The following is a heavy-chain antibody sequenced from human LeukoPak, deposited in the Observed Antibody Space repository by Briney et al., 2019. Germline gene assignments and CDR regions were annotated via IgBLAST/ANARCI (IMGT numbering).Heavy chain of an antibody. CDR2: INHSGST. J-gene: IGHJ5*02. D-gene: IGHD2-2*01. Sequence: SETLSLTCAVYGGSFRGYYWSWIRQPPGEGLEWIGEINHSGSTNYNPSLKSRVTISVDTSKNQFSLKLSSVTAADTAVYYCARASWGSRSIVVVPAGFNPWGQGTLVTVSS. CDR3: ARASWGSRSIVVVPAGFNP. CDR1: GGSFRGYY. V-gene: IGHV4-34*01.